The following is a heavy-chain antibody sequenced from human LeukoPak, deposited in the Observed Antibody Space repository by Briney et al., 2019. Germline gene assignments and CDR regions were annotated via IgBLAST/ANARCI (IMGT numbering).Heavy chain of an antibody. J-gene: IGHJ4*02. D-gene: IGHD5-18*01. CDR3: ASGEYSYGYSFDY. V-gene: IGHV1-2*02. CDR2: INPNSGGT. CDR1: VYTFTGYF. Sequence: ASETVSRKASVYTFTGYFMHWVRPAPRQGREWMGWINPNSGGTNYAQKFQGRITMSRDTANSTAYMELSRLRADDTAVYYRASGEYSYGYSFDYWGQGTLVTVSS.